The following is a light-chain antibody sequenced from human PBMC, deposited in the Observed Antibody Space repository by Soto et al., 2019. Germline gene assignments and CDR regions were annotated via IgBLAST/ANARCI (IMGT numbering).Light chain of an antibody. CDR3: QSYDSSLHVV. V-gene: IGLV1-40*01. CDR1: SSNIGAGYD. Sequence: QSVLTQPPSVSGAPGQRVTISCTESSSNIGAGYDVHWYQQLPGTAPKLLIYGNSNRPSGVPDRFSGSKSGTSASLAITGLQAEDEADYYCQSYDSSLHVVFGGGTKVTVL. CDR2: GNS. J-gene: IGLJ2*01.